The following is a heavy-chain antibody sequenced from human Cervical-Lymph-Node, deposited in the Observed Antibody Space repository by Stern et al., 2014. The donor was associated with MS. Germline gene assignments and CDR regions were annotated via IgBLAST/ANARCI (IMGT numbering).Heavy chain of an antibody. CDR2: ISNEGSNR. V-gene: IGHV3-30*03. Sequence: QVQLVESGGGGVQPGRSLRLSCAGSGFRFSKYAMHWVRQGPGKGLEWVAVISNEGSNRYFADSVKGRFTISRDNSKNILYLEMNSLRVDDTAMYYCARDYSGLDYWGQGTLVTVSS. CDR3: ARDYSGLDY. CDR1: GFRFSKYA. D-gene: IGHD6-19*01. J-gene: IGHJ4*02.